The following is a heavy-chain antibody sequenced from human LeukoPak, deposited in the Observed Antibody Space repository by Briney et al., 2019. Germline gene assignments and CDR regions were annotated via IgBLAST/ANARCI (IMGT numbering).Heavy chain of an antibody. V-gene: IGHV5-51*01. CDR1: GYTFTSYW. CDR2: IYPGDSDT. J-gene: IGHJ5*02. D-gene: IGHD1-26*01. CDR3: ARLVGATISWFDP. Sequence: ASVKVSCKASGYTFTSYWIGWVRQMPGKGLEWMGIIYPGDSDTRYSPSFQGQVTISADKSISTAYLQWSSLKASDTAMYYCARLVGATISWFDPWGQGTLVTVSS.